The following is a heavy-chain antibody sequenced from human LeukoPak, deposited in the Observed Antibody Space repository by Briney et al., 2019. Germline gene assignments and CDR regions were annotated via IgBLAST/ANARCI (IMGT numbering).Heavy chain of an antibody. V-gene: IGHV3-64*02. CDR1: GFTFRSFA. D-gene: IGHD6-19*01. J-gene: IGHJ4*02. CDR3: ARARRSGQQSYYFDY. CDR2: LRSDGATT. Sequence: PGRSLRLSCAASGFTFRSFAMHWVRQTPGKGLEYVSALRSDGATTYYADSVKGRFIISRDSSKNTVYLQMGSLRSEDTGVYYCARARRSGQQSYYFDYWGQGTPVIVSS.